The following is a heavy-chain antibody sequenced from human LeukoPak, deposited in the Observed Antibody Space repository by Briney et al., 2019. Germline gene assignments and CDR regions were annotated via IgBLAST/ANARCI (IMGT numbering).Heavy chain of an antibody. CDR2: ISSNGDST. V-gene: IGHV3-64*01. D-gene: IGHD5-24*01. CDR3: ARPGRDGYNYDAFDI. J-gene: IGHJ3*02. CDR1: GFTFSSYA. Sequence: GGSLRLSCAAPGFTFSSYAMHWVRQAPGKGLEYVSAISSNGDSTYSANCVKGRFIISRDNSKNMLYLQMGSLRPEDMAMYYCARPGRDGYNYDAFDIWGQGTMVTVSS.